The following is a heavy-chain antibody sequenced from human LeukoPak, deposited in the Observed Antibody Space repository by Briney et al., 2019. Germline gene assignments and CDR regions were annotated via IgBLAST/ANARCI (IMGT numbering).Heavy chain of an antibody. CDR2: ITSSSTTM. J-gene: IGHJ4*02. Sequence: PGGSLRLSCAASGFTFSTYSMSWVRRAPGKGLEWISYITSSSTTMYYADSVKGRFTISRDNAKNLLYLQMNSLRAEDTAVYYCARIMTTMTTVEYWGQGTLVTVSS. CDR1: GFTFSTYS. V-gene: IGHV3-48*01. D-gene: IGHD4-17*01. CDR3: ARIMTTMTTVEY.